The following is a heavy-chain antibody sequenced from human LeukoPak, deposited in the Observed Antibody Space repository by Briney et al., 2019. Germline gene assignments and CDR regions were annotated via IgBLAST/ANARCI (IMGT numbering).Heavy chain of an antibody. CDR3: ARGPLLGCSGGSCYLDWFDP. CDR2: IYYSGST. J-gene: IGHJ5*02. V-gene: IGHV4-59*01. Sequence: PSETLSLTCTVSGGSISSYYWSWIRQPPGKGLEWIGYIYYSGSTNYNPSLKSRVTISVDTSKNQFSLKLSSVTAADTAVYYCARGPLLGCSGGSCYLDWFDPWGQGTLVTVSS. CDR1: GGSISSYY. D-gene: IGHD2-15*01.